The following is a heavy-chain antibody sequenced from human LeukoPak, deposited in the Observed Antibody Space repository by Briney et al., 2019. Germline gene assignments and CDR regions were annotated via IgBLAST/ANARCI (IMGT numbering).Heavy chain of an antibody. CDR2: ISGTGGSI. CDR3: AKRPPGYCSGGSCYSWFDP. V-gene: IGHV3-23*01. CDR1: GFTFSSYA. D-gene: IGHD2-15*01. Sequence: GGSLRLSCAASGFTFSSYAMSWVRQAPGKGLEWVSGISGTGGSIYYADSVKGRFTISRDNSKNTLYLQMNSLRAEDTAVYYCAKRPPGYCSGGSCYSWFDPWGQGTLVTVSS. J-gene: IGHJ5*02.